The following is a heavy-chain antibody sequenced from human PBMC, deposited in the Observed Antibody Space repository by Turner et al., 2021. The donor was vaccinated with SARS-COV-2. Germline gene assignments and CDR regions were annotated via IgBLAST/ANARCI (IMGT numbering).Heavy chain of an antibody. CDR2: ISDSDTGT. V-gene: IGHV3-23*01. CDR3: AKGSDYGGRGGDYFDY. D-gene: IGHD4-17*01. Sequence: EVQLLESGGGLVQPGGSLRPSCAASGFTFSSYDMSWVRQAPGKGLEWVSTISDSDTGTYYADSVKGRFTISRDTSKYTLYLQMNSLRAEDTAVYFCAKGSDYGGRGGDYFDYWGQGTLVTVSS. CDR1: GFTFSSYD. J-gene: IGHJ4*02.